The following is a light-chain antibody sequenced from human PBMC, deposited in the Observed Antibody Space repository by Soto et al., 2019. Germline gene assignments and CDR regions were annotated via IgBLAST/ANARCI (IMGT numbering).Light chain of an antibody. CDR3: QQSSSTPST. CDR2: AAS. Sequence: DIQMTQSPSSLSASVGDRVTITCRASQSISSSLTWYQQKPGQAPKLLIYAASSLQCGVPSRFSGSGSGTDFTLTISSLQPEDVATYYCQQSSSTPSTFGGGTKVELK. J-gene: IGKJ4*01. CDR1: QSISSS. V-gene: IGKV1-39*01.